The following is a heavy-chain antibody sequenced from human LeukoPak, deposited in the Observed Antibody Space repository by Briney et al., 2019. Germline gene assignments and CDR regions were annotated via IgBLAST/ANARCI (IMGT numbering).Heavy chain of an antibody. D-gene: IGHD3-16*01. J-gene: IGHJ4*02. CDR2: TSSSSSYI. V-gene: IGHV3-21*01. CDR1: EFTFSGYA. CDR3: ARDRWGGKYYFDY. Sequence: PGGSLRLSCAASEFTFSGYAMSWVRQAPGKGLEWLSSTSSSSSYIYYADSVKGRFTISRDNAKNSLYLQMNSLGAEDTAIYYCARDRWGGKYYFDYWGQGTLVTVSS.